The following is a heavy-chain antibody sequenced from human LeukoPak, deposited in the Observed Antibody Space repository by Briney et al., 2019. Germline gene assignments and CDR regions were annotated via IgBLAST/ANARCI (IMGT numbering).Heavy chain of an antibody. Sequence: SETLSLTCAVYGGSFSGYYWSWIRQPPGKGLEWIGEINHSGSTNYNPSLKSRVTISVDTSKNLFSLKLSSVTAADTAVYYCARSDYDSSGYLYYYYMDVWGKGTTVTVSS. CDR1: GGSFSGYY. D-gene: IGHD3-22*01. CDR2: INHSGST. J-gene: IGHJ6*03. CDR3: ARSDYDSSGYLYYYYMDV. V-gene: IGHV4-34*01.